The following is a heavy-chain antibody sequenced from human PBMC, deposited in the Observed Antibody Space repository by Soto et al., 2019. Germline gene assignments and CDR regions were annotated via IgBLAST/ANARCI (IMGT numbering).Heavy chain of an antibody. CDR2: INPNSGGT. CDR3: ARDGDHGGVDY. Sequence: ASAMVSCRASGYNFTGCYMHSVRQAPGQGLEWMGWINPNSGGTNYAQKFQGWVTMTRDTSISTAYMELSRLRSDDTAVYYCARDGDHGGVDYWGQGTLVTVS. CDR1: GYNFTGCY. V-gene: IGHV1-2*04. J-gene: IGHJ4*02. D-gene: IGHD3-16*01.